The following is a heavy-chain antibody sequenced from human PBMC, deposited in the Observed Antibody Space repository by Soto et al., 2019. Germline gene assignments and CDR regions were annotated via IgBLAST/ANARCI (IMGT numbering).Heavy chain of an antibody. Sequence: QVQLVQSGAEVKKPGASVKVSCEASGYTFNGYYIHWVRQAPGQGLEWMGWINPISGGTNYAQKFQGRVTMTRDTSIATVYMDLSRLKSDDTAVYYCARNYYDSSDRDYLDYWGQGTLVTVSS. J-gene: IGHJ4*02. CDR2: INPISGGT. CDR3: ARNYYDSSDRDYLDY. D-gene: IGHD3-22*01. V-gene: IGHV1-2*02. CDR1: GYTFNGYY.